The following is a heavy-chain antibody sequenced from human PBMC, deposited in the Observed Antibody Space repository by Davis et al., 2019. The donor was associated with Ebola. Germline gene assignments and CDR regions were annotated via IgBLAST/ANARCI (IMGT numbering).Heavy chain of an antibody. V-gene: IGHV1-3*01. CDR2: INAGNGNT. D-gene: IGHD2-8*01. CDR3: AREAPPNTYYYYGMDV. CDR1: GYTFTSYA. Sequence: AASVKVSCKASGYTFTSYAMHWVRQAPGQRLEWMGWINAGNGNTKYSQKFQGRVTMTTDTSTSTAYMELRSLRSDDTAVYYCAREAPPNTYYYYGMDVWGKGTTVTVSS. J-gene: IGHJ6*04.